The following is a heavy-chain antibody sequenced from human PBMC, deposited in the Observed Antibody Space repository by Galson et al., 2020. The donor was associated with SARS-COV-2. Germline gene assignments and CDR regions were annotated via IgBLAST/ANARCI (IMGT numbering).Heavy chain of an antibody. Sequence: ASVKVSCKASGYTLTNYAIHWVRQAPGQRLEWMGWIHTDRGDTKYSQKFQGRVTMSLDRSKDQISLTLSSLTPADTGVYYCARTPNHRMIAFVTGGQGTLVNVSS. CDR2: IHTDRGDT. V-gene: IGHV1-3*04. CDR3: ARTPNHRMIAFVT. CDR1: GYTLTNYA. D-gene: IGHD3-16*01. J-gene: IGHJ1*01.